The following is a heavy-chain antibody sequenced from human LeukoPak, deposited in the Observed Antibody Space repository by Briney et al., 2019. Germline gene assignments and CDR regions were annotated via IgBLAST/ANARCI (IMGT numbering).Heavy chain of an antibody. CDR3: AKGYCSSTSCYGYYYYGMDV. D-gene: IGHD2-2*01. J-gene: IGHJ6*02. CDR1: GFTFSSYG. V-gene: IGHV3-33*06. Sequence: GGSLRLSCAASGFTFSSYGMHWVRQAPGKGLEWVAVIGYDGSNKYYADSVKGRFTISRDNSKNTLYLQMNSLRAEDTAVYYCAKGYCSSTSCYGYYYYGMDVWGQGTTVTVSS. CDR2: IGYDGSNK.